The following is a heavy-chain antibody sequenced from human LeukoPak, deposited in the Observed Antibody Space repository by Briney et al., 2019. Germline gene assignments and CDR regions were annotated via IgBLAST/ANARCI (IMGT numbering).Heavy chain of an antibody. V-gene: IGHV4-34*12. J-gene: IGHJ6*02. CDR2: ILQGGVT. D-gene: IGHD5-24*01. Sequence: PSETLSLTCGVSGGSFSNYIWSWVRQPPGKGLEWIGEILQGGVTNYNPSLKSRVTISVDTSKNQFSLKLSSVTAADTAVYYCARSSRDGYNSHLTRIYYYYGMDVWGQGTTVTVSS. CDR1: GGSFSNYI. CDR3: ARSSRDGYNSHLTRIYYYYGMDV.